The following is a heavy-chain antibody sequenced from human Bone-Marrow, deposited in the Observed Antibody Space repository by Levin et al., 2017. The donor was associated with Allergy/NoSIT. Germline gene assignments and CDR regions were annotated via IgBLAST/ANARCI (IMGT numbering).Heavy chain of an antibody. J-gene: IGHJ4*02. V-gene: IGHV3-33*01. CDR1: GFTFSSYG. CDR2: IWYDGSNK. CDR3: ARDKRAGGPGDRGASMVRRDRDY. D-gene: IGHD3-10*01. Sequence: LPGGSLRLSCAASGFTFSSYGMHWVRQAPGKGLEWVAVIWYDGSNKYYADSVKGRFTISRDNSKNTLYLQMNSLRVEDTAVYYCARDKRAGGPGDRGASMVRRDRDYRRLGTVVTVSS.